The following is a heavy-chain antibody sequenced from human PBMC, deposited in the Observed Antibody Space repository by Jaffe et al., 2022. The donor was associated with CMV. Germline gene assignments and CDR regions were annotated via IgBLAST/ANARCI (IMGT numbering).Heavy chain of an antibody. Sequence: QVQLVQSGAEVKKPGSSVKVSCKASGGTFSSYAISWVRQAPGQGLEWMGRIIPILGIANYAQKFQGRVTITADKSTSTAYMELSSLRSEDTAVYYCAREQWLVLHDMDVWGKGTTVTVSS. CDR3: AREQWLVLHDMDV. CDR1: GGTFSSYA. CDR2: IIPILGIA. V-gene: IGHV1-69*09. D-gene: IGHD6-19*01. J-gene: IGHJ6*03.